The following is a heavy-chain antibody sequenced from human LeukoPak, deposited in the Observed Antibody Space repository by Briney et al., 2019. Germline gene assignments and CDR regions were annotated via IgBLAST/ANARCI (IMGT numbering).Heavy chain of an antibody. CDR1: GYSFTSYW. Sequence: GESLKISCKGSGYSFTSYWIGWVRQMPGKGLEWMGIIYPGDSDTRYSPSFQGQVTISADKSISTAYLQWSSLKASDTAMYCCARIRGYYGDYGGWFDPWGQGTLVTVSS. CDR2: IYPGDSDT. V-gene: IGHV5-51*01. D-gene: IGHD4-17*01. CDR3: ARIRGYYGDYGGWFDP. J-gene: IGHJ5*02.